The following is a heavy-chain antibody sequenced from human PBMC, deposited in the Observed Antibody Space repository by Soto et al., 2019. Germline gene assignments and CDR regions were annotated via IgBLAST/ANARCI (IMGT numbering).Heavy chain of an antibody. J-gene: IGHJ3*02. Sequence: GGSLRLSCAASGFTFSDYYMSWIRQAPGKGLEWVSYISSSGSTIYYADSVKGRFTISRDNAKNSLYLQMSSLRAEDTAVYYCARDLEFLKYGEAFDIWGQGTMVTVSS. CDR1: GFTFSDYY. V-gene: IGHV3-11*01. CDR3: ARDLEFLKYGEAFDI. CDR2: ISSSGSTI. D-gene: IGHD3-3*01.